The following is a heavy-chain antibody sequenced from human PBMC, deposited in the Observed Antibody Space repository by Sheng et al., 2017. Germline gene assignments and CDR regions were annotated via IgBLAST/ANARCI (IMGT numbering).Heavy chain of an antibody. Sequence: QLQLQESGPGLVKPSETLSLTCTVSGGSISSSSYYWGWIRQPPGKGLEWIGSIYYSGSTYYNPSLKSRVTISVDTSKNQFSLKLSSVTAADTAVYYCARDLVDIVATPLEPADNWGQGTLVTVSS. CDR3: ARDLVDIVATPLEPADN. J-gene: IGHJ4*02. CDR1: GGSISSSSYY. V-gene: IGHV4-39*07. CDR2: IYYSGST. D-gene: IGHD5-12*01.